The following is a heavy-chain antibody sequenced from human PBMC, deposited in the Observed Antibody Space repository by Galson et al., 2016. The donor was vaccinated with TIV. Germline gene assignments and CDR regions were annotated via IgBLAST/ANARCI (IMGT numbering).Heavy chain of an antibody. D-gene: IGHD2/OR15-2a*01. V-gene: IGHV3-23*01. Sequence: SLRLSCAASGFIFSDYALSWVRQAPGKGLEWVSGIRGNGRETYNVDSVKGRFTISRDNSKNMLYLQMSSLRADDTALYYCAKDSFDDSEAFDAWGQGTMVTVSS. J-gene: IGHJ3*01. CDR2: IRGNGRET. CDR3: AKDSFDDSEAFDA. CDR1: GFIFSDYA.